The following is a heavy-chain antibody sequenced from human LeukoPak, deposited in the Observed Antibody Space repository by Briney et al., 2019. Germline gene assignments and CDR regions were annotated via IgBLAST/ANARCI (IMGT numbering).Heavy chain of an antibody. J-gene: IGHJ4*02. CDR3: ARVLGGHTNGLDY. CDR2: ISSNGRST. D-gene: IGHD2-8*01. CDR1: GFTFSSYA. V-gene: IGHV3-64*01. Sequence: GGSLRLSCVASGFTFSSYAMHWVRQAPGKGLEYVSAISSNGRSTYYANSVKGRFTISRDNSKNTLYLQMGSLRTEDMAVYYCARVLGGHTNGLDYWAREPWSPSPQ.